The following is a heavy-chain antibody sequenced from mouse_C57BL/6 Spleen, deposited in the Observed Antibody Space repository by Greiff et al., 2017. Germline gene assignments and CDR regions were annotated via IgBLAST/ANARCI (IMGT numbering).Heavy chain of an antibody. J-gene: IGHJ2*01. CDR3: ARGIYFDY. V-gene: IGHV1-80*01. CDR2: IYPVDGDT. Sequence: VQLQQSGAELVKPGASVKISCKSSGYAFSTHGMTWVKKRPGKGLEWIGQIYPVDGDTNYNGKFKGKATLTADKSSSTAYMQLSSLASEDSAVYFCARGIYFDYWGQGTTLTVSS. CDR1: GYAFSTHG.